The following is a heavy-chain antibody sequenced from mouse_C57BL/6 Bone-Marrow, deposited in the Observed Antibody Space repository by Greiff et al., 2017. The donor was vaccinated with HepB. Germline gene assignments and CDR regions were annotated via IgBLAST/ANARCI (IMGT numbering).Heavy chain of an antibody. Sequence: EVQLQQSGTVLERPGASVKMSCRPSGYTFTSYWMHWVKQWPGQGLEWIGSIYPGNSDTCSNQKFKGKAKLPAVTSASTAYMELSSLTNGDSAVYYCTGDYSNPESLSDYGGQGTSVTVSS. J-gene: IGHJ4*01. CDR1: GYTFTSYW. D-gene: IGHD2-5*01. CDR3: TGDYSNPESLSDY. CDR2: IYPGNSDT. V-gene: IGHV1-5*01.